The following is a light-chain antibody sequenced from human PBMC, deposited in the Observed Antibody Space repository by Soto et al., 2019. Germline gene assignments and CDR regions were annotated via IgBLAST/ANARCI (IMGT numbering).Light chain of an antibody. CDR1: TSDVGVYNY. CDR2: EVS. V-gene: IGLV2-8*01. Sequence: QSVLTQPPSASGSPGQSVTISCTGTTSDVGVYNYVSWYQQHPGKAPKFIIYEVSQRPSGVPDRFSGSKSGNTASLTVSGLHAEDESDYYFSSYAGSNNWMFGGGTKLTVL. J-gene: IGLJ3*02. CDR3: SSYAGSNNWM.